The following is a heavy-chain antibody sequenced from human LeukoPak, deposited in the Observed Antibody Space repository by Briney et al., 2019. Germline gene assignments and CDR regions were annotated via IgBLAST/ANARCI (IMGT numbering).Heavy chain of an antibody. CDR1: GGSISPYF. Sequence: SETLSLTCTVSGGSISPYFWSWIRQPPGKGLEWIGYIYYRGSTNYHPSLKSRGTISLDTSKNQFSLKLSSVTAADTAVYYCAREGVVKSYFDYWGQGTLVTVSS. J-gene: IGHJ4*02. D-gene: IGHD3-3*01. CDR2: IYYRGST. V-gene: IGHV4-59*01. CDR3: AREGVVKSYFDY.